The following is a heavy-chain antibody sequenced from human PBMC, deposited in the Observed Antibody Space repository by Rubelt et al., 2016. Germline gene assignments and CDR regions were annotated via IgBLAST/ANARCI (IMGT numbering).Heavy chain of an antibody. CDR2: IYYSGGT. CDR1: VGSLSRYY. J-gene: IGHJ3*02. V-gene: IGHV4-59*01. D-gene: IGHD3-9*01. Sequence: QVQLRESGPGLVKPSETLSLTCTVSVGSLSRYYWNWLRLPPGKGLEWIGYIYYSGGTNYNPSLKSRVTISPDTSKNKFSRKWNSGTGADTAVYYCARIGGSTIPLSAFDIWGQGTMVTVAS. CDR3: ARIGGSTIPLSAFDI.